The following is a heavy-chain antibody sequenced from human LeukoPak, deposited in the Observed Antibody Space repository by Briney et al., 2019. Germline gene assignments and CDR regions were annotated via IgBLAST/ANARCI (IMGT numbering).Heavy chain of an antibody. V-gene: IGHV3-23*01. CDR2: ISGSGGST. D-gene: IGHD3-10*01. J-gene: IGHJ6*03. CDR3: ASYRGSGSRAVSRYYYYYYMDV. Sequence: PGGSLRLSCAASGFTFSSYGMSWVRQAPGKGLEWVSAISGSGGSTYYADSVKGRFTISRDNSKNTLYLQMNSLRAEDTAVYYCASYRGSGSRAVSRYYYYYYMDVWGKGTTVTISS. CDR1: GFTFSSYG.